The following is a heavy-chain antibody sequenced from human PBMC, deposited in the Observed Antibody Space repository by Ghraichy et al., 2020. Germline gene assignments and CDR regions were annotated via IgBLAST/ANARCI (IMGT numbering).Heavy chain of an antibody. CDR3: ASGAAAVNFDY. CDR2: IYYSGST. Sequence: SETLSLTCTVSGGSISSYYWSWIRQPPGKGLEWIGYIYYSGSTNYNPSLKSRVTIPVDTSKNQSSLTLSSVTAADTAVYYCASGAAAVNFDYWGQGTLVTVSS. V-gene: IGHV4-59*01. J-gene: IGHJ4*02. CDR1: GGSISSYY. D-gene: IGHD6-13*01.